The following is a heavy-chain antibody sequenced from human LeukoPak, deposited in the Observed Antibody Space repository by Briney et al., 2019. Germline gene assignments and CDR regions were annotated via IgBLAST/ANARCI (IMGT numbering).Heavy chain of an antibody. J-gene: IGHJ4*02. CDR1: GGSISSGGYS. D-gene: IGHD6-13*01. CDR2: IYHSGST. V-gene: IGHV4-30-2*01. Sequence: PSETLSLTCAVSGGSISSGGYSWSWIRQPPGKGLEWIGYIYHSGSTYYNPSLKSRVTISVDRSKNQFSLKLSPVTAADTAVYYCARGTPYSSSQYCDYWGQGTLVTVSS. CDR3: ARGTPYSSSQYCDY.